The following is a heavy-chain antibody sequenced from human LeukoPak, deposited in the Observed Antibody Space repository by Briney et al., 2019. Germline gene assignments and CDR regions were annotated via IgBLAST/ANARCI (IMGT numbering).Heavy chain of an antibody. J-gene: IGHJ4*02. D-gene: IGHD3-9*01. CDR1: GGSIRNYY. V-gene: IGHV4-4*07. CDR3: ARVSQVALSTEYYFDY. CDR2: IYSSGST. Sequence: PSETLSLTCTVSGGSIRNYYWSWIRQPAGKGLEWIGRIYSSGSTNYNPSLKSRVTMSVDTPKNQFSLRLTSVTAADTAVYFCARVSQVALSTEYYFDYWGQGTLVTVSS.